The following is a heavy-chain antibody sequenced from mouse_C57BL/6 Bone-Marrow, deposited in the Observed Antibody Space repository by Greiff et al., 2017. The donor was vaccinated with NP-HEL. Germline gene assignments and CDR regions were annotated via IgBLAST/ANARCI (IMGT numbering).Heavy chain of an antibody. J-gene: IGHJ3*01. CDR1: GFTFSDYG. CDR2: ISSGSSTI. Sequence: EVMLVESGGGLVKPGGSLKLSCAASGFTFSDYGMHWVRQAPEKGLEWVAYISSGSSTIYYADTVKGRFTISRDNAKNTLFLQMTSLRSEDTAMYYCARNYERGFAYWGQGTLVTVSA. D-gene: IGHD1-1*01. V-gene: IGHV5-17*01. CDR3: ARNYERGFAY.